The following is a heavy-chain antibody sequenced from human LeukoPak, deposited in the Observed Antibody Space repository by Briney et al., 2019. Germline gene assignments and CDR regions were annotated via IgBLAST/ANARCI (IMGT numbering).Heavy chain of an antibody. V-gene: IGHV3-30*02. J-gene: IGHJ4*02. CDR3: AKDVVGQQWPENY. CDR1: GFTFSTYG. D-gene: IGHD6-19*01. CDR2: IQFDASEK. Sequence: GGSLRLSCTASGFTFSTYGIHWVRQAPGKGLEWVAFIQFDASEKYYVDSVEGRFTISRDNSKNTLYLQMNSLRGEDTAVYYCAKDVVGQQWPENYWGQGTLVTVSS.